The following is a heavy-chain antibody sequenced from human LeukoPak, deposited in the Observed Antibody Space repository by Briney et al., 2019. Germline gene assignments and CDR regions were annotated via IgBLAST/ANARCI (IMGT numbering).Heavy chain of an antibody. D-gene: IGHD3-22*01. CDR2: ISWNSGSI. CDR1: GFTVSSDY. V-gene: IGHV3-9*01. CDR3: AKDRTNYYYDSSGYYYIAY. J-gene: IGHJ4*02. Sequence: GGSLRLSCAASGFTVSSDYMTWVRQAPAKGLEWVSGISWNSGSIGYADSVKGRFTISRDNAKNSLYLQMNSLRAEDTALYYCAKDRTNYYYDSSGYYYIAYWGQGTLVTVSS.